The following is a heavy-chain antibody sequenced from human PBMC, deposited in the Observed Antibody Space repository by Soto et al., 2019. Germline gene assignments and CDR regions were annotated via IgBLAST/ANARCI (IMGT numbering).Heavy chain of an antibody. J-gene: IGHJ4*02. D-gene: IGHD3-16*02. V-gene: IGHV1-46*03. CDR3: SRDLSPY. Sequence: ASVKVSCKTSGYDFTRYFIRWVRQAPGQGLEWMVKVNPTGGSPTFGQKFQGRVTVTTDTSTSTVYMELSSLRSDDTAVYYCSRDLSPYWGQGTLVTVSS. CDR1: GYDFTRYF. CDR2: VNPTGGSP.